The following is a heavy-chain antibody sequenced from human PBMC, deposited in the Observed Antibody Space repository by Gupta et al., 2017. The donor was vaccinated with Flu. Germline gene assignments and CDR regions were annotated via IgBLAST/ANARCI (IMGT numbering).Heavy chain of an antibody. CDR2: ISSSSSTI. CDR1: GYTFSSYS. CDR3: ARDRNYYDSSGYYYNWFDP. V-gene: IGHV3-48*02. D-gene: IGHD3-22*01. Sequence: EVQLVESGGGLVQPGGSLRFSGAACGYTFSSYSMNWVRPGPGKGLEWVSYISSSSSTIYYADSVKGRFTISRDNAKNSLYLQMNSLRDEDTAVYYCARDRNYYDSSGYYYNWFDPWGQGTLVTVSS. J-gene: IGHJ5*02.